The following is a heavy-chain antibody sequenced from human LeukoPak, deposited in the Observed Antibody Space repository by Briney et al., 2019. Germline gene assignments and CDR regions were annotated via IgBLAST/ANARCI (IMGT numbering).Heavy chain of an antibody. Sequence: SETLSLTCTVSGGSISRYYWSWIRQPPGKGLEWIGSIYYSGSTYYNPSLKSRVTISVDTSKNQFSLKLSSVTAADTAVYYCARVAASFPHFDYWGQGTLVTVSS. CDR2: IYYSGST. D-gene: IGHD2-15*01. CDR3: ARVAASFPHFDY. J-gene: IGHJ4*02. CDR1: GGSISRYY. V-gene: IGHV4-39*07.